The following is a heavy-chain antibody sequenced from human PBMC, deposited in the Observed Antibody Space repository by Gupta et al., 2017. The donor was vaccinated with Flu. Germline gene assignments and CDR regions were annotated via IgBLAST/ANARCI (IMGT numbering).Heavy chain of an antibody. CDR1: GASIRRSRYS. V-gene: IGHV4-39*01. CDR2: VYDSGTT. J-gene: IGHJ5*02. D-gene: IGHD3-22*01. CDR3: ARLKASYDSSGPPGWFDP. Sequence: QLHLQEPDPGLVKPSGTLSLTCTVSGASIRRSRYSWGRLRQSPGQGLEWIGNVYDSGTTYYNSSPKGRLTISVDTSKNQFSLKLSSVTAADTAVYHCARLKASYDSSGPPGWFDPWGQGTLVTVSS.